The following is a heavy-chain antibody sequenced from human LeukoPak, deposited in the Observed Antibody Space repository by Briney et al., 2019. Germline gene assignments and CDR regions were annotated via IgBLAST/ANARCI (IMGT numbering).Heavy chain of an antibody. CDR1: GGSISSGGYY. D-gene: IGHD4-17*01. CDR2: IYYSGST. CDR3: ARDVTETTVTYFDY. J-gene: IGHJ4*02. Sequence: PSETLSLTCTVSGGSISSGGYYWSWIRQHPGKGLEWIGYIYYSGSTYYNPSLRSRVTISVDTSKNQFSLKLSSVTAADTAVYYCARDVTETTVTYFDYWGQGTLVTVSS. V-gene: IGHV4-31*03.